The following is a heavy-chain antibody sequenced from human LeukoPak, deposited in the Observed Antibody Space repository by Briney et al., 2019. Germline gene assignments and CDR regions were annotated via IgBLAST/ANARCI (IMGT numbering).Heavy chain of an antibody. CDR3: ARETFYYYGSGSYYRALDY. J-gene: IGHJ4*02. CDR1: GFTFSSYA. D-gene: IGHD3-10*01. Sequence: GGSLRLSCAASGFTFSSYAMHWVRQAPGKGLEWVAVISYDGSNKYYADSVKGRFTISRDNSKNTLYLQMNSLRAEDTAVYYCARETFYYYGSGSYYRALDYWGQGTLVTVSP. CDR2: ISYDGSNK. V-gene: IGHV3-30-3*01.